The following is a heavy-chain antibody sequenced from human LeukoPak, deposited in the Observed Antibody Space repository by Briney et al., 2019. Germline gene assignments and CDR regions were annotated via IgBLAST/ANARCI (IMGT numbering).Heavy chain of an antibody. CDR3: ASFLTGTTALGFDP. V-gene: IGHV3-7*01. CDR2: IKEDGSEK. D-gene: IGHD1-20*01. Sequence: LAGGSLRLSCAASGFTFSVYWMSWVRQAPGKGLEWVANIKEDGSEKDYVDSVKGRFAISRDNAKNSLYLQMNSLRVEDTAVYYCASFLTGTTALGFDPWGQGTLVIVSS. CDR1: GFTFSVYW. J-gene: IGHJ5*02.